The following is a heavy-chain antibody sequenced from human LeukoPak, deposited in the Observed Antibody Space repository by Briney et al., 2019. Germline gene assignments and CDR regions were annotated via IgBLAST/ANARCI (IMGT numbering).Heavy chain of an antibody. CDR3: AKPISGGLAVTADWFHP. Sequence: GGSLRLSCAASGFAFSFYAMSWLRQPPGKGLEWVSTINTNSGTTSYAASVRGRFTISRDNSKNTLYLQVNTLRADDTATYYCAKPISGGLAVTADWFHPWGQGTLVVVST. V-gene: IGHV3-23*01. D-gene: IGHD6-19*01. J-gene: IGHJ5*01. CDR1: GFAFSFYA. CDR2: INTNSGTT.